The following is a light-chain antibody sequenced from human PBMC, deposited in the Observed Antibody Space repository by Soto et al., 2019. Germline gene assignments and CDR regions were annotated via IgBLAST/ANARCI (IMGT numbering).Light chain of an antibody. CDR2: KAS. J-gene: IGKJ1*01. CDR1: QSVSGW. Sequence: DIQMTQSPSTLSASVGDRVTITCRTSQSVSGWMAWYQKKPGKAPNLLIYKASTLERGVPSRFSGSRSGTEFTLTISRLQPDDSATYYCQQYSDYWTFGQGTKVAV. V-gene: IGKV1-5*03. CDR3: QQYSDYWT.